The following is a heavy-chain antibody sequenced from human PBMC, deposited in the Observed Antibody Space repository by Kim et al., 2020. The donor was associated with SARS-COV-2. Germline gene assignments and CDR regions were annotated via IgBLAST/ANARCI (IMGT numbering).Heavy chain of an antibody. J-gene: IGHJ4*02. D-gene: IGHD5-12*01. Sequence: SVKGRFTISRDNAKNSLYLQMNSLRAEDTAVYYCATTGGRYRVSAKEARDYWVQGTLVTVSS. CDR3: ATTGGRYRVSAKEARDY. V-gene: IGHV3-11*06.